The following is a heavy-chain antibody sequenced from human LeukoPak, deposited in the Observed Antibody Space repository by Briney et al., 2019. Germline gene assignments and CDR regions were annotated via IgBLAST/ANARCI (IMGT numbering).Heavy chain of an antibody. D-gene: IGHD3-3*01. CDR3: ARYDYWSGYYPLDL. Sequence: GGSLGLSCVASGFAFNMYGMHWVRQAPGKGLQWVAFIRYDASNEYYVESVKGRFTISRDNTENTLYLQMNSLRAEDTAVYYCARYDYWSGYYPLDLWGQGTLVTVSS. CDR2: IRYDASNE. CDR1: GFAFNMYG. V-gene: IGHV3-30*02. J-gene: IGHJ4*02.